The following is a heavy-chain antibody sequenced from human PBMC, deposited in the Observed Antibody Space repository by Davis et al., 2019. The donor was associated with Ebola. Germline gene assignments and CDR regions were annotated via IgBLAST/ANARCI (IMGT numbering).Heavy chain of an antibody. D-gene: IGHD4-17*01. CDR2: INSNSGGT. Sequence: ASVKVSCKASGYTFTGNYMHWVRQAPGQGLEWMGWINSNSGGTKYAQKFQGRVTMTRDTSISTAYMELSSLRSDDTALYYCARGSPVTVTGFYYFEYWGQGTLVTVSS. J-gene: IGHJ4*02. V-gene: IGHV1-2*02. CDR3: ARGSPVTVTGFYYFEY. CDR1: GYTFTGNY.